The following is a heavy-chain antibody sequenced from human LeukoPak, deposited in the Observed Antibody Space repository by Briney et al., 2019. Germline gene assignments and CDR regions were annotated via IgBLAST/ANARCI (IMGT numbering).Heavy chain of an antibody. J-gene: IGHJ6*02. V-gene: IGHV3-30-3*01. CDR2: ISYDGSNK. CDR3: ARDRSPQGITIFGVVISHMDV. Sequence: PGGSLRLSCAASGFTFSSYAMHWVRQAPGKGLEWVAVISYDGSNKYYADSVKGRFTISRDNSKNTLYLQMNSLRAEDTAVYYCARDRSPQGITIFGVVISHMDVWGQGTTVTVSS. CDR1: GFTFSSYA. D-gene: IGHD3-3*01.